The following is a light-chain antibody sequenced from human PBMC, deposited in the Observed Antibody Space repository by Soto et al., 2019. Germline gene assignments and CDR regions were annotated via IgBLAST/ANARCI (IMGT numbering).Light chain of an antibody. CDR3: SAYTSSSLYV. CDR1: RSDVGGYNY. Sequence: QSVLTQPASVSGSPGQSITISCTGPRSDVGGYNYVSWYQHHPGKAPKLMIYDVSNRPSGVSNRFSGSKSGITASLTISGLQAEDEADYYCSAYTSSSLYVFATGTK. V-gene: IGLV2-14*03. J-gene: IGLJ1*01. CDR2: DVS.